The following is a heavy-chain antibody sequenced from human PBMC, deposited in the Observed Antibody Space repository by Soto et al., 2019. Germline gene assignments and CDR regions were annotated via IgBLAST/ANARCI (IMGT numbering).Heavy chain of an antibody. Sequence: SGPTLVNPTQTLTLTCTFSGFSLSTSGLGVAWIRQPPGKPLEWLALIYWNGIERYSPSLKSRLTITKDTSKNEVVLTMTNMDPLDTATFYCAHTRVPDTLDYWGQGTLVTVS. CDR3: AHTRVPDTLDY. J-gene: IGHJ4*01. D-gene: IGHD2-2*01. CDR2: IYWNGIE. V-gene: IGHV2-5*01. CDR1: GFSLSTSGLG.